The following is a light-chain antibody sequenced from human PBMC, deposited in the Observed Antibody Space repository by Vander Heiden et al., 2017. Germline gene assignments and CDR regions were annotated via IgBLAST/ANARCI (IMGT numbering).Light chain of an antibody. V-gene: IGKV4-1*01. J-gene: IGKJ1*01. CDR2: WAS. CDR3: QQYYSRFRR. CDR1: QSVLSSSNNKNY. Sequence: DIVMTQSPDSLAVRPGERANINCKSSQSVLSSSNNKNYLAWYQQKPGQPPKLLIYWASTRESGVPDRFSGSGSGTDFTLTISSLQAEDVAVYYCQQYYSRFRRFGQGTKVEFK.